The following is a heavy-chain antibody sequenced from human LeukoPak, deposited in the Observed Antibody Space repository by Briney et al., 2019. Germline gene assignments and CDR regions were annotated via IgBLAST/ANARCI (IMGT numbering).Heavy chain of an antibody. J-gene: IGHJ4*02. CDR2: INSDGSST. Sequence: GGSLRLSCAASGFTFNSYWMHWVRQAPGKGLVWVSHINSDGSSTSYADSVKGRFTIFRDNAKNTVYLQMNSLRAEDTAVYYCARGVYSGSFFGNWGQGTLVTVSS. V-gene: IGHV3-74*01. D-gene: IGHD1-26*01. CDR1: GFTFNSYW. CDR3: ARGVYSGSFFGN.